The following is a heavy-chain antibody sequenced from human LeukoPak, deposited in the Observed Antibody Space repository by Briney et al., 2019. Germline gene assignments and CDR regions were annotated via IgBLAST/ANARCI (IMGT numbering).Heavy chain of an antibody. CDR1: GFTFDDYG. CDR2: INWNGGST. CDR3: ARDALWFGGDPVRFDP. V-gene: IGHV3-20*01. D-gene: IGHD3-10*01. Sequence: PGGSLRLSCAASGFTFDDYGMSWVRQAPGKGLEWVSGINWNGGSTGYADSVKGRFTISRDNAKSSLYLQMNSLRAEDTALYHCARDALWFGGDPVRFDPWGQGTLVTVSS. J-gene: IGHJ5*02.